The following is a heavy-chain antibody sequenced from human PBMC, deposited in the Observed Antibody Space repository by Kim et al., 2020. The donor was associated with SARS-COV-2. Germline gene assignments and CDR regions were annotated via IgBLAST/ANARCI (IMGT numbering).Heavy chain of an antibody. CDR3: ARAYWGSSSTNAFDI. J-gene: IGHJ3*02. D-gene: IGHD6-13*01. Sequence: QKFQGRVTITRDTSASTAYMELSSLRSEDTAVYYCARAYWGSSSTNAFDIWGQGTMVTVSS. V-gene: IGHV1-3*01.